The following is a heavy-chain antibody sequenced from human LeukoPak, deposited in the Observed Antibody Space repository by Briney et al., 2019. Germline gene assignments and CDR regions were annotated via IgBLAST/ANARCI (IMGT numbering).Heavy chain of an antibody. Sequence: ASVKVSCKASGGTFSSYAISWVRQAPGQGLEWMGGIIPIFGTANYAQKFQGRVTITADESTSTAYMELSSLRSEDTAVYYCASMGGSGSPLDPWGQGTLVTVSS. D-gene: IGHD3-10*01. J-gene: IGHJ5*02. V-gene: IGHV1-69*13. CDR1: GGTFSSYA. CDR3: ASMGGSGSPLDP. CDR2: IIPIFGTA.